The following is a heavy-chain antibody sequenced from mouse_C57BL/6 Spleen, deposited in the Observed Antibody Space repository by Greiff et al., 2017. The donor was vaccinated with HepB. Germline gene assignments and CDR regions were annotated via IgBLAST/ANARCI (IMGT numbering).Heavy chain of an antibody. CDR2: ISYDGSN. Sequence: EVKLQESGPGLVKPSQSLSLTCSVTGYSITSGYYWNWIRQFPGNKLEWMGYISYDGSNNYNPSLKNRISITRDTSKNQFFLKLNSVTTEDTATYYCAREGTTVVAHDYWGQGTTLTVSS. D-gene: IGHD1-1*01. J-gene: IGHJ2*01. V-gene: IGHV3-6*01. CDR3: AREGTTVVAHDY. CDR1: GYSITSGYY.